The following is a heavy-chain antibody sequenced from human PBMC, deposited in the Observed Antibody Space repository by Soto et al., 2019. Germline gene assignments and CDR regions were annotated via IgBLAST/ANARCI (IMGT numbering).Heavy chain of an antibody. V-gene: IGHV3-48*01. CDR2: ISSSSSVI. D-gene: IGHD4-17*01. CDR3: AREYNGDSPHRDYSYYGMDV. CDR1: GFILSDCA. J-gene: IGHJ6*02. Sequence: PGGSLRLSCATSGFILSDCAMNWVRQAPGKGLEWVSYISSSSSVIDYADSVKGRFTVSRDNARNSLYLQMNSLRAEDTAVYYCAREYNGDSPHRDYSYYGMDVWGQGTTVTVSS.